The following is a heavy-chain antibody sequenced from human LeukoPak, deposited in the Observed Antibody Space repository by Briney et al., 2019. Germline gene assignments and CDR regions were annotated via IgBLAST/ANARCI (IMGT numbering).Heavy chain of an antibody. V-gene: IGHV3-9*01. Sequence: GGSLRLSCAASGFTFDDYAMHWVRQAPGKGLEWVSGISWNSAYIGYADSVKGRFTISRDNAKNTLYLQMNSLRAEDTAVYYCARDRYYAGRVDIWGQGTMVTVSS. D-gene: IGHD3-10*01. CDR3: ARDRYYAGRVDI. J-gene: IGHJ3*02. CDR1: GFTFDDYA. CDR2: ISWNSAYI.